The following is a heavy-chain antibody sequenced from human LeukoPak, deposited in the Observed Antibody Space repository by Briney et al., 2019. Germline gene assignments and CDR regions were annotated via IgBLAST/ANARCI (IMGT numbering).Heavy chain of an antibody. CDR2: IWYDGSNQ. Sequence: PGGSLRLSCAASGFTFSRYGMPWVRQAPGKGLEWVAAIWYDGSNQKYADSVKGRFTISRDNSKNTLYLQMNSLKVEDTAVYFCARSPSGDYFDHWGQGTLVAVSS. J-gene: IGHJ4*02. CDR1: GFTFSRYG. V-gene: IGHV3-33*08. CDR3: ARSPSGDYFDH. D-gene: IGHD2-21*01.